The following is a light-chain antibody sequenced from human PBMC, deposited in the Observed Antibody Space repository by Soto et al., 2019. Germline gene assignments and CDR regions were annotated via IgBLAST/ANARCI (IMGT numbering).Light chain of an antibody. CDR3: QKYNSAPWT. CDR1: QGISNA. J-gene: IGKJ1*01. Sequence: DIQMTQYPYSLSASVGDRVTITCRASQGISNALAWYQQKPGKVPKLLIYAASTLQSGVPSRFSGSGSGTDFTLTISSLQPEDVATYYCQKYNSAPWTFGQGTKVEIK. V-gene: IGKV1-27*01. CDR2: AAS.